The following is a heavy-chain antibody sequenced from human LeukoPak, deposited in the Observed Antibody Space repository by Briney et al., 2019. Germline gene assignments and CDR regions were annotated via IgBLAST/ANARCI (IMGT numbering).Heavy chain of an antibody. D-gene: IGHD5-12*01. J-gene: IGHJ4*02. CDR1: GFTFSSYW. Sequence: PGGSLRLSCAASGFTFSSYWMHWVRQAPGKGLEWVSCIDSAASTTTYADSVKGRFTISRDNAKNTLCLQMNSLRPEDTAVYFCARDRGYVPDYWGQGTLVTVSS. CDR2: IDSAASTT. CDR3: ARDRGYVPDY. V-gene: IGHV3-74*01.